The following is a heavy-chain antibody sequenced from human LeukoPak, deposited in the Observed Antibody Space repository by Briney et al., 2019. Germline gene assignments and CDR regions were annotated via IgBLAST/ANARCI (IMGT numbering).Heavy chain of an antibody. J-gene: IGHJ6*02. Sequence: PGGSLRLSCAASGFTFSSYWMHGVRHAPGKGLVWVSHISGGGSSTSDAESVRGRFTISRDNAKNTLYLQMHSLRPEDTAVYYCARDYSYAMDVWGQGNTVTVS. CDR3: ARDYSYAMDV. CDR1: GFTFSSYW. CDR2: ISGGGSST. V-gene: IGHV3-74*01. D-gene: IGHD2-21*01.